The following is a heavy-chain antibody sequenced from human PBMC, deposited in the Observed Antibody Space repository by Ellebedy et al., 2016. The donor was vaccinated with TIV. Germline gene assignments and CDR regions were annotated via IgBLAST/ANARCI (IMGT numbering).Heavy chain of an antibody. Sequence: AASVKVSCKASGGTFSSYAISWVRQAPGQGLEWMGGIIPIFGTANYAQKFQGRVTITADESTSTAYMELSSLRSEDTAVYYCARVGAAAGTRYFDYWGQGTLVTVSS. CDR1: GGTFSSYA. J-gene: IGHJ4*02. CDR3: ARVGAAAGTRYFDY. V-gene: IGHV1-69*13. CDR2: IIPIFGTA. D-gene: IGHD6-13*01.